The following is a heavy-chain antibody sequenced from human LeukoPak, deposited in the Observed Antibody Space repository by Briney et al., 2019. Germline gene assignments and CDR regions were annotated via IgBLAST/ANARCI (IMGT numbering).Heavy chain of an antibody. D-gene: IGHD5-12*01. J-gene: IGHJ4*02. CDR1: GFTFSNYA. CDR3: AKDLSPSGGF. Sequence: GSLRLSCAASGFTFSNYAMSWVRQTPGKGLEWVSSIGGSGTDTYSADSVKGRFIISRDNSKNTLYLQMNSLRAEDTAVYYCAKDLSPSGGFWGQGALVTVSS. CDR2: IGGSGTDT. V-gene: IGHV3-23*01.